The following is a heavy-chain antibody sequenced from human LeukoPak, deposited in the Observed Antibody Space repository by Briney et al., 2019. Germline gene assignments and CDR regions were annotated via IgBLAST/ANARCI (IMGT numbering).Heavy chain of an antibody. CDR2: IYYSGST. CDR3: ARHYNPGVPSTIPFDP. J-gene: IGHJ5*02. Sequence: SETLSLTCTVSGGSISSYYWSWIRQPPGKGLEWIGYIYYSGSTNYNPSLKSRVTISVDTSKNQFSLKLSSVTAADTAVYYCARHYNPGVPSTIPFDPWGQGTLVTVSS. D-gene: IGHD1-14*01. V-gene: IGHV4-59*08. CDR1: GGSISSYY.